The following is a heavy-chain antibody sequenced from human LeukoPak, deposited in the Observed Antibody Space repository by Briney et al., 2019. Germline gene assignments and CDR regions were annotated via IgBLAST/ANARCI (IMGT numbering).Heavy chain of an antibody. Sequence: SVKVSCKASGGTFSSYAISWVRQAPGQGLEWMGGIIPIFVTANYAQKFQGRVTITADESTSTAYMELSSLRSEDTAVYYCARGRSDCRSTSCYRYYYYGMDVWGKGTTVTVSS. V-gene: IGHV1-69*13. D-gene: IGHD2-2*01. CDR1: GGTFSSYA. CDR3: ARGRSDCRSTSCYRYYYYGMDV. CDR2: IIPIFVTA. J-gene: IGHJ6*04.